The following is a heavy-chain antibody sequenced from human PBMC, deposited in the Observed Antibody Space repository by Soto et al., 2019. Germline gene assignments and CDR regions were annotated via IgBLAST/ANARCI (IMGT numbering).Heavy chain of an antibody. Sequence: ASVKVSFKTSGYFFNDYHMHWVRKAPGQGLEWMGWINPKDGDTNYAQKFQDRVTMTRDTSISTVYIELSSLRADDTALYYCTRVSREPVSDIWGQGTLVTVSS. J-gene: IGHJ4*02. V-gene: IGHV1-2*02. CDR3: TRVSREPVSDI. CDR2: INPKDGDT. D-gene: IGHD1-20*01. CDR1: GYFFNDYH.